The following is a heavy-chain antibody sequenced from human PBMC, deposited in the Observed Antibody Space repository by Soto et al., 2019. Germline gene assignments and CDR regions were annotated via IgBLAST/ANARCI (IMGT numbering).Heavy chain of an antibody. D-gene: IGHD3-10*01. CDR3: ARDVGSSGSPRWFDT. V-gene: IGHV3-23*01. CDR2: ISCRGGST. J-gene: IGHJ5*02. CDR1: GFTFSSYA. Sequence: PGGSLRLSCAASGFTFSSYAMSWVRQAPGKGLEWVSAISCRGGSTYYADSMKGRFTISRDKSKNTLYLQMNSLRAEDTATYYCARDVGSSGSPRWFDTWGQGTLVTVSS.